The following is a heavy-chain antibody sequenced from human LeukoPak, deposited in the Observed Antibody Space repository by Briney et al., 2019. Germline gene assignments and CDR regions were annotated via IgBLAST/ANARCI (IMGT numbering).Heavy chain of an antibody. D-gene: IGHD2-2*01. Sequence: GRSLRLSCAASGFNFDGYAMHWVRQAPGKGIEWVSGISWNSGDIGYADSVKGRFTISKDNAKNGLYLQMNSLRPEDTALYYCVKVSRWRYEPLDIWGQGTMVTVSS. CDR3: VKVSRWRYEPLDI. J-gene: IGHJ3*02. V-gene: IGHV3-9*01. CDR2: ISWNSGDI. CDR1: GFNFDGYA.